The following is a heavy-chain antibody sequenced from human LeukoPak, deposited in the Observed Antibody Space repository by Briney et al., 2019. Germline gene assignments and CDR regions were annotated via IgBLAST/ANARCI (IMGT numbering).Heavy chain of an antibody. Sequence: SVKVSCKASGYTFTSYAISWVRQAPGQGLEWMGGIIPIFGTANYAQKFQGRVTITADESTSTAYMELSSLRSEDTAVYYCARETSSSTPGGYYYYYYMDVWGKGTTVTVSS. D-gene: IGHD6-6*01. CDR1: GYTFTSYA. CDR3: ARETSSSTPGGYYYYYYMDV. J-gene: IGHJ6*03. V-gene: IGHV1-69*13. CDR2: IIPIFGTA.